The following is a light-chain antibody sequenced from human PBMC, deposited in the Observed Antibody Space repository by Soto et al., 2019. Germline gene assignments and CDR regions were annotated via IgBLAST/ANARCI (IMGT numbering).Light chain of an antibody. Sequence: QSALTQPPSVSGSPGQSVTISCTGTSSDVGSYNRVSWYQQPPGTAPELMIYEVSHRPSGVPDRFSGSKSGNTASLTISGLQAEDEADYYCSSYTSSNTVVFGGGTKLTVL. CDR1: SSDVGSYNR. CDR3: SSYTSSNTVV. J-gene: IGLJ2*01. V-gene: IGLV2-18*02. CDR2: EVS.